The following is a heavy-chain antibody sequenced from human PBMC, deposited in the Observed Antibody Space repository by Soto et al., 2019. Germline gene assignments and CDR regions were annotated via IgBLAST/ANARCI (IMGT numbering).Heavy chain of an antibody. V-gene: IGHV2-5*02. CDR2: IYWDDDK. CDR1: GFSRTASGVG. CDR3: AHRVLRTVFGVVTTTAIYFDF. J-gene: IGHJ4*02. Sequence: QITLNESGPTQVKPRQTLTLTCTFSGFSRTASGVGVCWIRPSPGKAPEWLALIYWDDDKRYRPSLKSRLTITKDTSKNQVVLTMADLEPADTATYYCAHRVLRTVFGVVTTTAIYFDFWGQGTPVAVSS. D-gene: IGHD3-3*01.